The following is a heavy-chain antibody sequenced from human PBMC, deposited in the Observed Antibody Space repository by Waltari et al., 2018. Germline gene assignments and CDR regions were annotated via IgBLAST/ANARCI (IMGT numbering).Heavy chain of an antibody. CDR3: ALGRYCNSFNCYTGIYSGT. V-gene: IGHV3-48*03. Sequence: EVQLVESGGGFAQPGGSLTLSCVDSGLARNYARFWASRAPGKGLEWISYIDFTGDSTSYADSVKGRFTISRDNAKNSLYLQVNSLRAEDTAFYYCALGRYCNSFNCYTGIYSGTWGQGTLVTVSS. CDR2: IDFTGDST. CDR1: GLARNYA. J-gene: IGHJ5*02. D-gene: IGHD2-2*01.